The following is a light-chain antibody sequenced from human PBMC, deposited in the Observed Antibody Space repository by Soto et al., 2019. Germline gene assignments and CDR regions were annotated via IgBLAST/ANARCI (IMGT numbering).Light chain of an antibody. CDR3: SSYTSSSS. Sequence: QSALTQPASVSGSPGQSITISCTGTSSDVGGYNYVSWYQQHPGKAPKLMIYDVSNRPSGVSNRFSGSKSGNTASLTISRLQAEDEADYYCSSYTSSSSFGTGTKLTVL. CDR1: SSDVGGYNY. V-gene: IGLV2-14*01. CDR2: DVS. J-gene: IGLJ1*01.